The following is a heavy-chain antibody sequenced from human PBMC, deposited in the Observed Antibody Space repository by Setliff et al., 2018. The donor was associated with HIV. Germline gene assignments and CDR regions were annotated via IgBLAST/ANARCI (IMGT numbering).Heavy chain of an antibody. CDR2: IKSKTDGGTT. CDR3: TTDLGYCSNSVCLVY. J-gene: IGHJ4*02. V-gene: IGHV3-15*01. CDR1: GFTFSNGW. Sequence: NPGGSLRLSCAASGFTFSNGWMNWVRQAPGKGLEWVGRIKSKTDGGTTDYAAPVKGRFAISRDDSKNTLYLQMNSLKTEDTAVYYCTTDLGYCSNSVCLVYWGQGTLVTVSS. D-gene: IGHD2-8*01.